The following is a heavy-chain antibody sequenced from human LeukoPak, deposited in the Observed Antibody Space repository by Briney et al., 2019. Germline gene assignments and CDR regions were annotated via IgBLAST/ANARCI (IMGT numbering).Heavy chain of an antibody. CDR3: AKDRGIAAAGTLDY. CDR2: IYSGGTT. Sequence: GGSLRLSCAASGFTVSTNYMTWVRQAPGKGLEWVSVIYSGGTTYYADSVKGRFTISRDNSKNTLYLQMNSLRAEDTAVYYCAKDRGIAAAGTLDYWGQGTLVTVSS. V-gene: IGHV3-53*01. J-gene: IGHJ4*02. D-gene: IGHD6-13*01. CDR1: GFTVSTNY.